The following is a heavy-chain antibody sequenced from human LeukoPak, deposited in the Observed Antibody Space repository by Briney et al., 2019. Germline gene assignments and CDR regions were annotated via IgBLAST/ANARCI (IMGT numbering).Heavy chain of an antibody. V-gene: IGHV1-2*02. J-gene: IGHJ1*01. CDR3: ARDLDNYSGSGSYYNGDPLFQH. CDR2: INPNSGGT. D-gene: IGHD3-10*01. Sequence: GASVKVSCEASGYTFTGYCIHWVRQAPGQGLEWMGWINPNSGGTNYAQKFQGRVTMTRDTSISTGYLELSRLRSDDTAVYYCARDLDNYSGSGSYYNGDPLFQHWGQGTLVTVSS. CDR1: GYTFTGYC.